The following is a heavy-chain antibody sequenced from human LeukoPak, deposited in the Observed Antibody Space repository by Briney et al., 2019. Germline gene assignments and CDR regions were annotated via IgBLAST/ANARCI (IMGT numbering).Heavy chain of an antibody. Sequence: KTSETLSLTCTVSGGSISSYYWSWIRQPPGKGLEWIGYIYYSGSTNYNPSLKSRVTISVDTSKNQFSLKLSSVTAADTAVYYCAREARGYYYDSSLGFDPWGQGTLVTVSS. CDR3: AREARGYYYDSSLGFDP. CDR2: IYYSGST. V-gene: IGHV4-59*01. J-gene: IGHJ5*02. D-gene: IGHD3-22*01. CDR1: GGSISSYY.